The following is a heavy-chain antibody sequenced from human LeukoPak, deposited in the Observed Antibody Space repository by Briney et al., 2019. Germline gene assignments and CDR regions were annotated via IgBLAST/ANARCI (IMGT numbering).Heavy chain of an antibody. CDR2: ISSSSSYT. CDR3: AREGYCSSTSCQFDY. Sequence: PGGSLRLSCAASGFTFSGYYVSWIRQAPGKGLEWVSYISSSSSYTNYADSVKGRFTISRDNAKNSLYLQMNSLRAEDTAVYYCAREGYCSSTSCQFDYWGQGTLVTVSS. D-gene: IGHD2-2*01. V-gene: IGHV3-11*06. CDR1: GFTFSGYY. J-gene: IGHJ4*02.